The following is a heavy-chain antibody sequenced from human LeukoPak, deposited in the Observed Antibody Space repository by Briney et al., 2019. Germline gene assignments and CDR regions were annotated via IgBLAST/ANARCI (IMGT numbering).Heavy chain of an antibody. J-gene: IGHJ4*02. Sequence: PGGSLRLSCAPSGFTFSNFWMDWVRQAPGKGLEWVANINQNGGEKYYADSVKGRFTSSRDNAKNSLYRQMNSLRVEDTAVYYCTRALDYWGQGTLVTVSS. V-gene: IGHV3-7*04. CDR2: INQNGGEK. CDR1: GFTFSNFW. CDR3: TRALDY.